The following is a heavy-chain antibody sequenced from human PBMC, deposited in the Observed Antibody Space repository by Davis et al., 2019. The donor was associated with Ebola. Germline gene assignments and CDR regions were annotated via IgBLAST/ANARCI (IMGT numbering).Heavy chain of an antibody. V-gene: IGHV3-74*01. CDR1: GFTFSSYW. CDR3: AKAQYGAYDYSGFDH. D-gene: IGHD5-12*01. Sequence: GESLKISCAASGFTFSSYWMHWVRQAPGKGLVWVSRINSDGSSTSYADSVKGRFTISRDNAKNTLYLQMNSLRAEDTAVYYCAKAQYGAYDYSGFDHWGQGTLVTVSS. CDR2: INSDGSST. J-gene: IGHJ4*02.